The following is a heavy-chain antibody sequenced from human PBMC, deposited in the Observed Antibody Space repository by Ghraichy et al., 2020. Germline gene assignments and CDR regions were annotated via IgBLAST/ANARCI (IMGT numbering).Heavy chain of an antibody. CDR2: INHSGST. Sequence: SETLSLTCAVYGGSLSGYYWSWIRQPPGKGLEWIGEINHSGSTNYNPSLKSRITISVDTSKNQFSLKLSSVTAADTAVYYCARRRNPYYYDSRIGWFDPWGPGTLVTVSS. V-gene: IGHV4-34*01. D-gene: IGHD3-22*01. J-gene: IGHJ5*02. CDR1: GGSLSGYY. CDR3: ARRRNPYYYDSRIGWFDP.